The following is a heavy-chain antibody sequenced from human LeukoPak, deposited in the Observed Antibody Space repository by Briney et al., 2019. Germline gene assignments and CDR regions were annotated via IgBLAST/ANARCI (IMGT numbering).Heavy chain of an antibody. Sequence: GGSLRLSCAASGFTFDNYAMHWVRQAPGKGLEWVSLISGGGGSTSYADSVKGRFTISRDNNKGSLYLQMNSLRAEDTAVYYCASSRHPDYWGQGTLVTVSS. J-gene: IGHJ4*02. V-gene: IGHV3-43*02. CDR1: GFTFDNYA. CDR3: ASSRHPDY. CDR2: ISGGGGST.